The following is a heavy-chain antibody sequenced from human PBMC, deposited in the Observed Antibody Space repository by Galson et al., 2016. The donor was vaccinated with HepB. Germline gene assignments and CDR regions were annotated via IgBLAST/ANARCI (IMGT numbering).Heavy chain of an antibody. CDR1: GFTFSSYA. CDR3: AKDRHLDYYDSIGYPTWFDY. J-gene: IGHJ4*02. D-gene: IGHD3-22*01. CDR2: ISVSGGST. V-gene: IGHV3-23*01. Sequence: SLRLSCAASGFTFSSYAMSWVRQAPGKGLEWVSAISVSGGSTYYADSVKGRFTISRDNSKSTLYLQMNSLRAEDTAVYYCAKDRHLDYYDSIGYPTWFDYWGQGTLVTVSS.